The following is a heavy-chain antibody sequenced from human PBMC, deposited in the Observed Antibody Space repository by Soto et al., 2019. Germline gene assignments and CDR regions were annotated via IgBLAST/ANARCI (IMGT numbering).Heavy chain of an antibody. CDR1: GFSLSTSGVG. Sequence: SGPTLVKPTQTLTLTCTFSGFSLSTSGVGVGWIRQPPGKALEWLALIYWDDDKRSSPSLKSRLTITKDTSNNQVVLTMTHMDPVDTATYYCAHTSYDFWSGTGPFDYWGQGTLVTVSS. CDR2: IYWDDDK. CDR3: AHTSYDFWSGTGPFDY. J-gene: IGHJ4*02. D-gene: IGHD3-3*01. V-gene: IGHV2-5*02.